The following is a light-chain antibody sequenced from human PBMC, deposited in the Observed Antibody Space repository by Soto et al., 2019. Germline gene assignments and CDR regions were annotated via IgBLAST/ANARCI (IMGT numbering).Light chain of an antibody. CDR1: SSNIETNY. J-gene: IGLJ3*02. CDR2: RNN. Sequence: QSVLTQPPSASGTPGQRVTISCSGSSSNIETNYVYWYQQLPGTAPKLLIYRNNQRPSGVPDRFSGSKSGTSASLAISGLRSEDEADYYCAAWDDSLSGGGFGGGTKVTVL. CDR3: AAWDDSLSGGG. V-gene: IGLV1-47*01.